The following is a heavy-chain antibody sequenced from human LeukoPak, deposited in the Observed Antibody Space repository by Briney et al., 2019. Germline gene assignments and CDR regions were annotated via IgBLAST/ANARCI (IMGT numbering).Heavy chain of an antibody. V-gene: IGHV3-48*04. J-gene: IGHJ3*02. D-gene: IGHD6-19*01. CDR1: GFTFSSYS. Sequence: GSLRLSCAASGFTFSSYSMNWVRQAPGKGLEWVSYISSSSSTIYYADSVKGRFTISRDNAKNSLYLQMNSLRAEDTAVYYCVGTYSSGWYGAFDIWGQGTMVTVSS. CDR3: VGTYSSGWYGAFDI. CDR2: ISSSSSTI.